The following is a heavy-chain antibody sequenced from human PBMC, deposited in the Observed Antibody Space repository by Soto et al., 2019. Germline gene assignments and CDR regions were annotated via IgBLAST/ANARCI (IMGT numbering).Heavy chain of an antibody. Sequence: EVQLVESGGGLVQPGRSLRLSCAASGFTFNDHSMHWVRQAPGKGLEWVSGISWNSGSIGYADSVKGRFTISRDNAKNSLFLQMNSLRPEDSAFYYCAKDAPKVGDYVPWYFAYWGQGTLVTVSS. CDR3: AKDAPKVGDYVPWYFAY. CDR2: ISWNSGSI. CDR1: GFTFNDHS. D-gene: IGHD4-17*01. V-gene: IGHV3-9*01. J-gene: IGHJ4*02.